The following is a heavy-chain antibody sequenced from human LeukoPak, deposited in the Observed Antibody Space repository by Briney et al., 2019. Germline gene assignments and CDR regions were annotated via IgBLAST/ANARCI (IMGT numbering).Heavy chain of an antibody. Sequence: SETLSLTCALYGGSFSGYYWSWIRQPPGKGLEWIGEIDHSGSTNYNPSLKSRVTISVDTSKNQFSLKLSSVTAADTAVYYCARGGTYYDILTGSPGFDYWGQGTLVTVSS. CDR3: ARGGTYYDILTGSPGFDY. J-gene: IGHJ4*02. V-gene: IGHV4-34*01. D-gene: IGHD3-9*01. CDR2: IDHSGST. CDR1: GGSFSGYY.